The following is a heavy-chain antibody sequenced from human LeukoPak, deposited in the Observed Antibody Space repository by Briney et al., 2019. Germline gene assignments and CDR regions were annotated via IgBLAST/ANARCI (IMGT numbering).Heavy chain of an antibody. V-gene: IGHV3-30*04. Sequence: GGSLRLSCAASGFTFSSYAMHWVRQAPGKGLEWVAVISYDGSNKYYADFVKGRFTISRDNSKNTLYLQVNSLRAEDTAVYYCARESLQSNDYGDYYDYWGQGTLVTVSS. D-gene: IGHD4-17*01. CDR3: ARESLQSNDYGDYYDY. J-gene: IGHJ4*02. CDR1: GFTFSSYA. CDR2: ISYDGSNK.